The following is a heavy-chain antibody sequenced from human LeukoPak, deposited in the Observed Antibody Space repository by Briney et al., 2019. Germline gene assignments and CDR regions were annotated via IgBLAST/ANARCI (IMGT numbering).Heavy chain of an antibody. CDR1: GGSISSGSYY. Sequence: NPSETLSLTCTVSGGSISSGSYYWSWIRQPAGKGLEWIGHLYTSGSTYYNPSLNSRITISVDTSKNQFSLRLSSVTAADTAVYYCVRDGGYRRGYFDYWGQGTLVTVSP. V-gene: IGHV4-61*09. CDR2: LYTSGST. J-gene: IGHJ4*02. D-gene: IGHD6-25*01. CDR3: VRDGGYRRGYFDY.